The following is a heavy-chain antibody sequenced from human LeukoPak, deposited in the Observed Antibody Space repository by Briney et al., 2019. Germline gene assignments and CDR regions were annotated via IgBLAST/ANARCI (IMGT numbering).Heavy chain of an antibody. J-gene: IGHJ4*02. CDR1: GFTFDDYA. CDR2: ISWNSGSI. V-gene: IGHV3-9*01. Sequence: GGSLRLSCVASGFTFDDYAMHWVRQAPGKGLEWVSGISWNSGSIGYADSVKGRFTISRDNAKNSLYLQMNSLRAEDTALYYCAKDGAWGQGTLVTVSS. CDR3: AKDGA. D-gene: IGHD4-17*01.